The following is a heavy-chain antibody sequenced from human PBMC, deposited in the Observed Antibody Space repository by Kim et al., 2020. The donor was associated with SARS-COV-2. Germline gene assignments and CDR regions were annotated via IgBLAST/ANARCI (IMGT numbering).Heavy chain of an antibody. D-gene: IGHD3-22*01. J-gene: IGHJ4*02. Sequence: YADSVKGRLTISRDNSKNTLYLQMNSLRAEDTAVYYCASTYYYDSSGYMYWGQGTLVTVSS. V-gene: IGHV3-30*02. CDR3: ASTYYYDSSGYMY.